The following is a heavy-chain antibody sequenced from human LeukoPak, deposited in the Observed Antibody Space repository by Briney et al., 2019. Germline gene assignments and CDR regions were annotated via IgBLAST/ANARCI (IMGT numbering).Heavy chain of an antibody. CDR2: IYYSGST. Sequence: SETLTLTCTVSGGSISSGGYYWSWIRHRPGKGLEWIGYIYYSGSTYYNPSLKSRVTISVDTSKNQFSLKLSSVTAADTAVYYCARERSRAGHFDYWGQGTLVTVSS. CDR3: ARERSRAGHFDY. V-gene: IGHV4-31*03. CDR1: GGSISSGGYY. D-gene: IGHD6-13*01. J-gene: IGHJ4*02.